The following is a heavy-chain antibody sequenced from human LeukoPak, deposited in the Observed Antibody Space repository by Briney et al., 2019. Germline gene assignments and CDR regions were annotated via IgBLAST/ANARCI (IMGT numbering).Heavy chain of an antibody. CDR2: ISSSNSYI. D-gene: IGHD3-3*01. J-gene: IGHJ4*02. CDR1: GFTFSSYS. V-gene: IGHV3-21*01. CDR3: ARDPTPPEEEDLEWLLWYFDY. Sequence: GGSLRLSCAASGFTFSSYSMNWVRQAPGKGLEWVSSISSSNSYIYYADSVKGRFTISRDNAKNSLYLQMNSLRAEDTAVYYRARDPTPPEEEDLEWLLWYFDYWGQGTLVTVSS.